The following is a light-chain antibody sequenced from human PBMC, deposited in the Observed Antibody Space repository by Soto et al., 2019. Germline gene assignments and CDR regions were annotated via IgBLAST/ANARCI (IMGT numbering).Light chain of an antibody. V-gene: IGLV1-44*01. J-gene: IGLJ1*01. CDR2: RSY. CDR1: SSNMGTNS. CDR3: AAWDDSLSGPV. Sequence: QSVLTQPPSASGTPGQSVTISCSGGSSNMGTNSVSWYQHFPGTAPKLLIFRSYQRPSGVPVRFSGSKSGTSASLAIRGLQSEDEADYYCAAWDDSLSGPVFGTGTKLTVL.